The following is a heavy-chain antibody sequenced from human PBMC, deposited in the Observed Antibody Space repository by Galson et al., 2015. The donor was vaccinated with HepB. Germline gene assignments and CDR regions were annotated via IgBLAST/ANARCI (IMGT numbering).Heavy chain of an antibody. CDR2: ISYDGINK. CDR1: GFTFSGYP. D-gene: IGHD6-25*01. V-gene: IGHV3-30*04. Sequence: SLRLSCAASGFTFSGYPMHWVRQAPGKGLEWVALISYDGINKYYAGSVKGRFTISRDNPKNTLYLQMNSLRGEDTAVYYCARDKSAYYSYYGMDVWGQGTTVTVSS. CDR3: ARDKSAYYSYYGMDV. J-gene: IGHJ6*02.